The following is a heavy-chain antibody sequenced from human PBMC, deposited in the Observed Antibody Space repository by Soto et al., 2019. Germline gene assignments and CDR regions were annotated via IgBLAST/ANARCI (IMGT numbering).Heavy chain of an antibody. Sequence: SQTLSLTCTVSGGSISSYYWSWIRQPPGKGLEWIGYIYYSGSTNYNPSLKSRVTISVDTSKNQFSLKLSSVTAADTAVYYCARRRSGSYRRYFDYWGQGTLVTVSS. D-gene: IGHD1-26*01. CDR1: GGSISSYY. J-gene: IGHJ4*02. V-gene: IGHV4-59*08. CDR3: ARRRSGSYRRYFDY. CDR2: IYYSGST.